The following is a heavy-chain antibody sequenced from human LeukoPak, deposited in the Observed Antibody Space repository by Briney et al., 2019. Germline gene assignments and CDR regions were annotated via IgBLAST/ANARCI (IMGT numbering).Heavy chain of an antibody. CDR2: IKQDRSEK. CDR3: ARVGGH. CDR1: GFTFTNYW. D-gene: IGHD3-10*01. Sequence: GGSLRLSCAASGFTFTNYWMSWVRQAPGKGLELVANIKQDRSEKYYVDSVRGRFTISRDNSKNTLYLQMNSLRVEDTAVYYCARVGGHWGQGTLVTVSS. V-gene: IGHV3-7*03. J-gene: IGHJ4*02.